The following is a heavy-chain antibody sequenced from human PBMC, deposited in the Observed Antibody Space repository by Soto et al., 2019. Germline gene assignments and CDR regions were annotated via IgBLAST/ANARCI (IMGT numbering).Heavy chain of an antibody. Sequence: QVQLQESGPGLVKPSETLSLTCTVSGGSISSYFWRWIRQPPGKGLEWVGFLYYTGRTNYNPSLKRRVTISVDTSKYQCALQLGSVTAADTAVYYCANFHWYFDLWGRGTLVTVSS. CDR2: LYYTGRT. V-gene: IGHV4-59*01. J-gene: IGHJ2*01. CDR1: GGSISSYF. CDR3: ANFHWYFDL.